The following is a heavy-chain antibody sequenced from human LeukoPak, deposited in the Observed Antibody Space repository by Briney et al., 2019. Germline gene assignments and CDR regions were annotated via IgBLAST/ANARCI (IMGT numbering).Heavy chain of an antibody. J-gene: IGHJ4*02. D-gene: IGHD3-10*01. CDR2: GSHAGSNN. Sequence: GGSLTLSCAASGFTFSSYAMLWVRQPPGKGLECVAVGSHAGSNNYYPDSVKGRFTISRGNSQDTLYLQTNNLRADDTAVEFWARGGWFVQLLPIYYWGQGTLVTV. V-gene: IGHV3-33*01. CDR3: ARGGWFVQLLPIYY. CDR1: GFTFSSYA.